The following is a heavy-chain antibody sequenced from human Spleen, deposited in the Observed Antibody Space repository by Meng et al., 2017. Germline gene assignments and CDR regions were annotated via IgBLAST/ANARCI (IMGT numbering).Heavy chain of an antibody. J-gene: IGHJ4*02. V-gene: IGHV4-34*01. CDR2: INHSGST. D-gene: IGHD4-11*01. Sequence: VQLLQLGARLLKLSVSLSPTRAVYAGSSRGYYCSWTRQPPGKGLEWIGEINHSGSTNYNPSLESRATISVDTSQNNLSLKLISVTAADSAVYYCVRGPTTMAHDFDYWGQGTLVTVSS. CDR1: AGSSRGYY. CDR3: VRGPTTMAHDFDY.